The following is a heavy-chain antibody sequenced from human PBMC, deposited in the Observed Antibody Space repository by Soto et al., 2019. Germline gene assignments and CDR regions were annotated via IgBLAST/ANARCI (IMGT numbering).Heavy chain of an antibody. CDR1: GFTVSSNY. CDR3: ARESSGSEYYDSSGYYYIT. CDR2: IYSGGST. J-gene: IGHJ5*02. V-gene: IGHV3-53*01. D-gene: IGHD3-22*01. Sequence: GGSLRLSCAASGFTVSSNYMSWVRQAPGKGLEWVSVIYSGGSTYYADSVKGRFTISRDNSKNTLYLQMNSLRAEDTAVYYCARESSGSEYYDSSGYYYITWGQGTLVTVSS.